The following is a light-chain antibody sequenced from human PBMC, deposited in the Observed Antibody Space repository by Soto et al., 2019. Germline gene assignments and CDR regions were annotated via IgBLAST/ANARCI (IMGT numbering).Light chain of an antibody. Sequence: DIQMTQSPSTLSASVGDRVTITCRASQSISVWLAWYQQKAGKAPNLLIYKASTLKSGVPSRFSGSGSGTEFTLTISSLQPDDFATYYCQHHNSYSEAFGQGTKVDI. CDR3: QHHNSYSEA. V-gene: IGKV1-5*03. CDR1: QSISVW. CDR2: KAS. J-gene: IGKJ1*01.